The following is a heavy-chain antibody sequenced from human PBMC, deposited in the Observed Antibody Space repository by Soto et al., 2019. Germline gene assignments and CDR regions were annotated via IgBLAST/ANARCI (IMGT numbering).Heavy chain of an antibody. D-gene: IGHD2-2*01. CDR1: GFTFTSSA. CDR2: IVVGSGNT. J-gene: IGHJ6*02. V-gene: IGHV1-58*01. Sequence: SVKVSCKASGFTFTSSAVQWVRQARGQRLEWIGWIVVGSGNTNYAQKFQERVTITRDMSTSTAYMELSSLRSEDTAVYYCAASTGVLVPAAPLGMDVWGQGTTVTVSS. CDR3: AASTGVLVPAAPLGMDV.